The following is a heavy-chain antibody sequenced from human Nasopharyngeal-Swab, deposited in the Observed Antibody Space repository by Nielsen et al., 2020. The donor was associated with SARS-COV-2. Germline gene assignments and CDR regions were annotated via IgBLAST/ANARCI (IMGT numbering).Heavy chain of an antibody. D-gene: IGHD2-15*01. J-gene: IGHJ3*02. CDR2: INPNSGGT. V-gene: IGHV1-2*06. CDR1: GYTFTGYY. Sequence: ASVKVSCKASGYTFTGYYMHWVRQAPGQGLEWMGRINPNSGGTNYAQKFQGRVTMTRDTSISTAYMVLSRLRSDDTAVYYCAGGGYCSGGSCYSFDAFDIWGQGTMVTVSS. CDR3: AGGGYCSGGSCYSFDAFDI.